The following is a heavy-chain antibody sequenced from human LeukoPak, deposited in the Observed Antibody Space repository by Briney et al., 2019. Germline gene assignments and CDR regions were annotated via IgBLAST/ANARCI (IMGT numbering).Heavy chain of an antibody. Sequence: SETLSLTCTLSGGSINIINYYWGWIRQPPGKGLEWIGSVYYSGSPNYAPSLKSRVTISVDTSKNQFSLKLSSVTAADTAVYYCLRHQRDGYKDYWGQGTLVTVSS. D-gene: IGHD5-24*01. V-gene: IGHV4-39*01. CDR1: GGSINIINYY. CDR2: VYYSGSP. CDR3: LRHQRDGYKDY. J-gene: IGHJ4*02.